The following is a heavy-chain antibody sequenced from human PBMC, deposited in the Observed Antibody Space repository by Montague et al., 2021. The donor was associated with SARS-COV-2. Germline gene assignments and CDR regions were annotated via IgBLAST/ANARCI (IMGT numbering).Heavy chain of an antibody. CDR3: ARTIACRGDCGNRAASDI. J-gene: IGHJ3*02. V-gene: IGHV4-34*01. D-gene: IGHD2-21*02. CDR1: GGSFSGYY. Sequence: SETLSLTCAVDGGSFSGYYWSWIRQPPGKGLEWIGEINHSGSTNXXPSLKSRVAISVDTSKNQFSLKLSSVTAADTAVYYCARTIACRGDCGNRAASDIWGQGTMVIVAS. CDR2: INHSGST.